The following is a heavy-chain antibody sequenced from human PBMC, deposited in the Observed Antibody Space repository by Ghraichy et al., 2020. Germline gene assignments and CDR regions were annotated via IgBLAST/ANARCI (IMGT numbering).Heavy chain of an antibody. Sequence: SGPTLVKPTQTLTLTCTFSGFSLSTSGVGVGWIRQPPGKALEWLALIYWDDDKRYSPSLKSRLTITKDTSKNQVVLTMTNMDPVDTATYYCAHRRGAARRGLAWYYYMDVWGKGTTVTVSS. V-gene: IGHV2-5*02. J-gene: IGHJ6*03. CDR3: AHRRGAARRGLAWYYYMDV. CDR1: GFSLSTSGVG. D-gene: IGHD6-6*01. CDR2: IYWDDDK.